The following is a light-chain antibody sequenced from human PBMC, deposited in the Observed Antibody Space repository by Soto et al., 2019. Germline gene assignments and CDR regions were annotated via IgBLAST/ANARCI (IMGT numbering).Light chain of an antibody. CDR3: QQRSNWPLT. J-gene: IGKJ1*01. V-gene: IGKV3-11*01. Sequence: EIVMTQSLDTLSVSPGEGATLSCRASRSISSYLAWYQQKPGQAPRLLIYDASNRATGIPARFSGSGSGTDFTLTISSLEPEDFAVYYCQQRSNWPLTFGQGTKVDIK. CDR2: DAS. CDR1: RSISSY.